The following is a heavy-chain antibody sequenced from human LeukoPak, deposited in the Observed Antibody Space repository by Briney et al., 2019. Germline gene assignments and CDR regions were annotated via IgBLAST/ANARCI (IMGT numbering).Heavy chain of an antibody. D-gene: IGHD2-15*01. J-gene: IGHJ5*02. CDR2: IYYSGST. CDR1: GGSISSYS. V-gene: IGHV4-59*07. CDR3: ASTPEIYCSGGSCYSGWCLFDP. Sequence: PSDTLYLTCNVSGGSISSYSWSWIRQPPGKGLEWIGYIYYSGSTNYNPSHKSRVTTTVDTSKNQFSLKQSCVTAADTAVYYCASTPEIYCSGGSCYSGWCLFDPWGQGTMVTVSS.